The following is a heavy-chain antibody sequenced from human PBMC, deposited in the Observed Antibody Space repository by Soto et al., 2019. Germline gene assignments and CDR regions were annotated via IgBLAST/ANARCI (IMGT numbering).Heavy chain of an antibody. D-gene: IGHD4-17*01. CDR1: GGSFSGYY. Sequence: SETLSLTCAVYGGSFSGYYWSWIRQPPGKGLEWIGEINHSGSTNYNPSLKSRVTISVDTSKNQFSLKLSSVTAADTAVYYCARVIPPRYGDYDYWGQGTLVTVSS. CDR2: INHSGST. V-gene: IGHV4-34*01. CDR3: ARVIPPRYGDYDY. J-gene: IGHJ4*02.